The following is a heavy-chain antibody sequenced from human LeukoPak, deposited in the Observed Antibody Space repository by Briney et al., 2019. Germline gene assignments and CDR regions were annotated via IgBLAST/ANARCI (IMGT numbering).Heavy chain of an antibody. V-gene: IGHV4-59*01. CDR1: GGPISSYY. D-gene: IGHD4-17*01. J-gene: IGHJ2*01. CDR3: ARDPPPTVLPLGYFDL. CDR2: IYYSGST. Sequence: SETLSLTCTVSGGPISSYYWRWIRQPPGKGLEWIGYIYYSGSTNYNPSLKSRVTISVDTSKNQFSLKLSSVTAADTAVYYCARDPPPTVLPLGYFDLSGRGTLVTVSS.